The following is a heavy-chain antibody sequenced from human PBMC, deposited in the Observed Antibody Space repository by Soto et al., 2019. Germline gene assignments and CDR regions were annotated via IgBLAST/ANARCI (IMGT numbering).Heavy chain of an antibody. J-gene: IGHJ6*02. CDR1: GYTFTSYY. V-gene: IGHV1-46*01. CDR3: ARDRHCGGDCYSESWYYYYGMDV. CDR2: INPSGGST. Sequence: ASVKVSCKASGYTFTSYYMHWVRQAPGQGLEWMGIINPSGGSTSYAQKFQGRVTMTRDTSTSTVYMELSSLRSEDTAVYYCARDRHCGGDCYSESWYYYYGMDVWGQGTTVTVSS. D-gene: IGHD2-21*02.